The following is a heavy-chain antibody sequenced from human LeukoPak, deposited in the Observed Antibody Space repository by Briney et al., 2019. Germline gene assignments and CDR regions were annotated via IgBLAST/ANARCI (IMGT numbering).Heavy chain of an antibody. V-gene: IGHV1-2*02. CDR1: GYTLTGHY. CDR3: VRVNYYGRVDYFDC. J-gene: IGHJ4*02. Sequence: ASVKVSCKASGYTLTGHYMHWVRQAPGQGLEWMGWINPNSGATNYAQKFQGRVTMTRDTSINTAYMELSRLRSDDTAVYYCVRVNYYGRVDYFDCWGQGSLVTVSS. D-gene: IGHD3-10*01. CDR2: INPNSGAT.